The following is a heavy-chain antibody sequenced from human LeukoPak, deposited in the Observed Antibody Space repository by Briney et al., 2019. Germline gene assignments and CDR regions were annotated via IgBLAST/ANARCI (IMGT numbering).Heavy chain of an antibody. CDR1: GFTFDDYA. V-gene: IGHV3-43*02. J-gene: IGHJ4*02. CDR2: ISGDSGST. CDR3: AKDISYDSSGYYYFPGDY. Sequence: GGSLRLSCAASGFTFDDYAMHWVRHAPGKGLEWVSLISGDSGSTYYADSVKGRFTNSRDNSKNSPYLQMNSLRTEDTALYYCAKDISYDSSGYYYFPGDYWGQGTLVTVSS. D-gene: IGHD3-22*01.